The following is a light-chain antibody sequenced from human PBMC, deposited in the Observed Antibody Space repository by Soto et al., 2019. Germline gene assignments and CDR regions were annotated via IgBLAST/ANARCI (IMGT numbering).Light chain of an antibody. J-gene: IGKJ1*01. Sequence: EIVLTQSPDTLSLSPGERASLSCRASQSVSNGNLAWYQQKPGQAPRLLIYGVSSRATGIPDRISGSGSGTDFTLSIDRLETEDFAGYYCHQYSRSVWTFGQGTRVEVK. CDR1: QSVSNGN. V-gene: IGKV3-20*01. CDR2: GVS. CDR3: HQYSRSVWT.